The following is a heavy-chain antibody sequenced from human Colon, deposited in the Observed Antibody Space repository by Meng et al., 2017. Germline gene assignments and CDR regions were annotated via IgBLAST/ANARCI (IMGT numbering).Heavy chain of an antibody. D-gene: IGHD2-8*01. CDR3: ARHVHY. Sequence: VESGGGLVQPGGFLRLSCAASGVTVSNNYMSWVRQAPGKGLEWVSLIYSGGSTYYADSVKGRFTISRDNSKNTVYLQMDSLRAEDTAVYYCARHVHYWGQGTLVTVSS. J-gene: IGHJ4*02. CDR1: GVTVSNNY. V-gene: IGHV3-66*02. CDR2: IYSGGST.